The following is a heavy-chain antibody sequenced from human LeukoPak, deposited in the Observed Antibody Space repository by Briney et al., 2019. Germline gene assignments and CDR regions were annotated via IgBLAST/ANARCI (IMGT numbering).Heavy chain of an antibody. J-gene: IGHJ4*02. CDR3: AGDRGWLIAS. Sequence: PGGSLRLSCAGSGFTFSHFWMNWVRQAPGKGLEWVAIIKQDGSETYYVDSVKGRFTISRDNAKNSVCLQMNSLRAEDTAVYYCAGDRGWLIASWGQGTLVTVSS. V-gene: IGHV3-7*01. D-gene: IGHD6-19*01. CDR2: IKQDGSET. CDR1: GFTFSHFW.